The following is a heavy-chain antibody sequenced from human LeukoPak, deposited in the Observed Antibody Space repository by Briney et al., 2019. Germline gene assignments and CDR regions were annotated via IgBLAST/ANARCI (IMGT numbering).Heavy chain of an antibody. CDR2: IFTSGST. D-gene: IGHD6-19*01. CDR1: GGSISSYY. J-gene: IGHJ3*02. Sequence: SETLSLTCTVSGGSISSYYWSWIRQPAGKGLEWIGRIFTSGSTNYNPSLRSRVTMSVDTSKNQFSLKLSSVTAADTAVYYCARDLDSSGWYFGPGGYAFDIWGQGTMVTVSS. CDR3: ARDLDSSGWYFGPGGYAFDI. V-gene: IGHV4-4*07.